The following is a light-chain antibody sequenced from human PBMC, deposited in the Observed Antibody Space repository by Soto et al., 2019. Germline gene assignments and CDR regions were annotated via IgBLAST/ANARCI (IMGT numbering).Light chain of an antibody. CDR2: TAS. V-gene: IGKV1-39*01. J-gene: IGKJ2*03. Sequence: DIQMTQSPSSLSASVGSRITISCRASQSINSYLNWYQQKPGKAPNLLIYTASALYTGVPSRFRGAGSDTDLSLSISTLQPDDVATYYCQQSYRAPYSFGQGTKVDIK. CDR3: QQSYRAPYS. CDR1: QSINSY.